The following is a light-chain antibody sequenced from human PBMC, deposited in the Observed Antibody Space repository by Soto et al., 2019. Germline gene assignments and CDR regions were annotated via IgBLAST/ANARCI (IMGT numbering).Light chain of an antibody. CDR1: ASNVGRNF. CDR3: QSYDSSLSRRWV. Sequence: QSVLTQPSSASGTPGQRVSISCSGSASNVGRNFVYWYQQFPGAAPTLLIQDNNQRPSGVPDRFSVSKSGASASLAITGLQAEDEADYYCQSYDSSLSRRWVFGGGTKLTVL. CDR2: DNN. V-gene: IGLV1-47*01. J-gene: IGLJ3*02.